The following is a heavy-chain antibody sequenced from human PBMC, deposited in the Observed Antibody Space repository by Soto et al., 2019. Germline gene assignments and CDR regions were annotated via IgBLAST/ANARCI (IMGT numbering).Heavy chain of an antibody. D-gene: IGHD6-19*01. J-gene: IGHJ6*02. CDR1: GYSISSGYY. V-gene: IGHV4-38-2*01. Sequence: PSETPSLTCAVSGYSISSGYYWGWIRQPPGKGLEWIGSIYHSGSTYYNPSLKSRVTISVDTSKNQFSLKLSSVTAADTAVYYCARDDSSGWLGDYYYGMDVWGQGTTVTVSS. CDR2: IYHSGST. CDR3: ARDDSSGWLGDYYYGMDV.